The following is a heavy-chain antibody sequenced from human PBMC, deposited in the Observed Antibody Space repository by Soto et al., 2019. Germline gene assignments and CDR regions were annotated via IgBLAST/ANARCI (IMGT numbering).Heavy chain of an antibody. J-gene: IGHJ4*02. Sequence: EVQLVESGGGLVQPGRSLRLSCAASGFTFDDYAMHWVRQAPGKGLEWVSGISWNSGSIGYADSVKGRFTISRDNAKNSLYLQMNSLRAEDTALYYCAKGNGEGTLTSFDHWGQGTLVTVSS. CDR2: ISWNSGSI. V-gene: IGHV3-9*01. D-gene: IGHD7-27*01. CDR3: AKGNGEGTLTSFDH. CDR1: GFTFDDYA.